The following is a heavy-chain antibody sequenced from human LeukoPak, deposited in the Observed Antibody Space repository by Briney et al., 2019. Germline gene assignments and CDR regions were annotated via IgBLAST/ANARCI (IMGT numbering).Heavy chain of an antibody. CDR2: VNSDGSST. D-gene: IGHD2-15*01. V-gene: IGHV3-74*01. J-gene: IGHJ4*02. Sequence: GGSLRLSCAASGFTFSSYWMHWVRQPPGKGPVWVSSVNSDGSSTTYADSVEGRFTISRDNAKNSLYLLLNSLRAEDTAVYYCARTYCSSGRCYLDYWGQGTLVTVSS. CDR1: GFTFSSYW. CDR3: ARTYCSSGRCYLDY.